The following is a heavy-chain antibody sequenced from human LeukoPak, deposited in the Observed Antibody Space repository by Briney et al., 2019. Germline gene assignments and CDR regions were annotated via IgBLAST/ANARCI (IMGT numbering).Heavy chain of an antibody. J-gene: IGHJ2*01. V-gene: IGHV3-23*01. D-gene: IGHD3-3*01. CDR1: GFTFSTYA. CDR2: ISDSGANT. CDR3: AKAMTLQGRGFFDL. Sequence: GGSLRLSCAASGFTFSTYAMSWVRQAPGKGLEWVSTISDSGANTYYADSVRGRFTISRDNSKNTLYLQKNSLIADHTAIYYCAKAMTLQGRGFFDLWGRGTHVTVSS.